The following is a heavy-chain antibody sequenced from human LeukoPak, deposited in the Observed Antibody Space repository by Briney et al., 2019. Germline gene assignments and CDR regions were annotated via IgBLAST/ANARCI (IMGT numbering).Heavy chain of an antibody. J-gene: IGHJ4*02. D-gene: IGHD3-22*01. CDR1: GFTFTSYA. Sequence: PGGSLRLSCAASGFTFTSYAMSWVRQAPGKGPEWVSVVSGSGGSTYYADSVKGRFTISRDNSKNTLYLQMNSLRAEDTAVYYCARRDSSGYYPYYFDSWGQGTLVTVSS. CDR3: ARRDSSGYYPYYFDS. V-gene: IGHV3-23*01. CDR2: VSGSGGST.